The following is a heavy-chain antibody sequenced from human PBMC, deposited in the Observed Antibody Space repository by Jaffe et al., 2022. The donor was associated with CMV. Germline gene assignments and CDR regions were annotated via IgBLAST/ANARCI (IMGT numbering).Heavy chain of an antibody. D-gene: IGHD6-19*01. V-gene: IGHV3-74*01. CDR2: ISEDGSGM. CDR1: TLRFSSYW. Sequence: EVQLVESGGGLVQPGGSLTLSCAVSTLRFSSYWIHWVRQAPGKGLVWVSRISEDGSGMNYADSVKGRFTISRDNARNMVYLQMNSLRADDTAVYYCARDKVYGSGSMDYWGQGTLVTVSS. CDR3: ARDKVYGSGSMDY. J-gene: IGHJ4*02.